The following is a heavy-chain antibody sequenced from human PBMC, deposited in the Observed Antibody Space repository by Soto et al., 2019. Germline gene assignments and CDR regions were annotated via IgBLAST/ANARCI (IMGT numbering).Heavy chain of an antibody. V-gene: IGHV1-69*13. Sequence: SVKVSCKASGGTFSSYAISWVRQAPGQGLEWMGGIIPIFGTANYAQKFQGRVTITADESTSTAYMELSSLRSEDTAVYYCASTRTIFGVVIVYNWFDPWGQGTLVTVSS. CDR3: ASTRTIFGVVIVYNWFDP. D-gene: IGHD3-3*01. J-gene: IGHJ5*02. CDR1: GGTFSSYA. CDR2: IIPIFGTA.